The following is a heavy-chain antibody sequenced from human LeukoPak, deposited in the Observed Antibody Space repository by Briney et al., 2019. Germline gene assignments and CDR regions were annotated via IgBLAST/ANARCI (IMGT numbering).Heavy chain of an antibody. CDR1: GFTFSTYS. Sequence: GGSLRLSCAASGFTFSTYSMGWVRQAPGKGLEWVSYISDRSSTIYYPDSVKGRFTISRDNAKNSLYLQMDSLRAEDTAVYYCARASNYVFDYWGQGTLVTFSS. V-gene: IGHV3-48*01. D-gene: IGHD1-7*01. CDR3: ARASNYVFDY. J-gene: IGHJ4*02. CDR2: ISDRSSTI.